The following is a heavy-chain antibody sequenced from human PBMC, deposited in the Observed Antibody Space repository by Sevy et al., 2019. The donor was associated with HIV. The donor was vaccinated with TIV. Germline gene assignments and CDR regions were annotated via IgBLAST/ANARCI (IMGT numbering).Heavy chain of an antibody. J-gene: IGHJ6*03. Sequence: GGSLRLSCAASGFTFDDYGTSWVRQAPGKGLEWVSGINWNGGSTGYADSVKGRFTISRDNAKNSLYLQMNSLRAEDTALYHCARDRRYYYGSGSYYNTYYYYYMDVWGKGTTVTVSS. CDR3: ARDRRYYYGSGSYYNTYYYYYMDV. D-gene: IGHD3-10*01. CDR2: INWNGGST. CDR1: GFTFDDYG. V-gene: IGHV3-20*01.